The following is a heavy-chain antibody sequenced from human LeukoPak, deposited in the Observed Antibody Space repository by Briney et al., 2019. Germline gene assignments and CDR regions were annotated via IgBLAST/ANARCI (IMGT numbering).Heavy chain of an antibody. CDR2: FDPEDGET. Sequence: ASVKVSCKVSGYTLTELSMHWVRQAPGKGLEWMGGFDPEDGETIYAQKFQGRVTMTEDTSTDTAYMELSSLRSEDTAVYYCATVPPTIDYYGSGKPGHYWGQGTLVTVSS. J-gene: IGHJ4*02. V-gene: IGHV1-24*01. CDR3: ATVPPTIDYYGSGKPGHY. D-gene: IGHD3-10*01. CDR1: GYTLTELS.